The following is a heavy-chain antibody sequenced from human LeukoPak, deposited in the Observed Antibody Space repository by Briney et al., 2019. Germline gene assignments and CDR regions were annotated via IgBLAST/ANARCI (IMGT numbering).Heavy chain of an antibody. CDR3: ARDRYYYGSGSYPYMDV. CDR2: VYYSGST. Sequence: PSETLSLTCTVSGGSIRSSNYYWGWIRQPPGKGLEWIGSVYYSGSTYYNPSLKSRVTISVDTSKNQFSLKVSSVTAADTAVYYCARDRYYYGSGSYPYMDVWGKGTTVTISS. CDR1: GGSIRSSNYY. V-gene: IGHV4-39*07. J-gene: IGHJ6*03. D-gene: IGHD3-10*01.